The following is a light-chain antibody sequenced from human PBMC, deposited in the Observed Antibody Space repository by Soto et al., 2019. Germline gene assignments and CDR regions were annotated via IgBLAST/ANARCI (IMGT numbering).Light chain of an antibody. CDR2: DAS. V-gene: IGKV3-11*01. CDR1: QSVSSY. Sequence: EIVLPQSPATLSLSPGERATLSCRARQSVSSYLAWYQQKPGQAPRLLIYDASNRATGIPARFSGSGSGTDFTLTISSLEPEDFAVYYCQQRSNWPPLFTFGPGTKVDIK. J-gene: IGKJ3*01. CDR3: QQRSNWPPLFT.